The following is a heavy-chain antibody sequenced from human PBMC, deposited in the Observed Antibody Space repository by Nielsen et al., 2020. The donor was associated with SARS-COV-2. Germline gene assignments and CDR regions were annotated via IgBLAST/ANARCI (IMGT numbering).Heavy chain of an antibody. V-gene: IGHV3-48*03. D-gene: IGHD3-3*01. CDR2: ISSSGSTI. Sequence: GESLKISCAASGFTFSSYEMNWVRQAPGKGLEWVSYISSSGSTIYYADSVKGRFTISRDNSKNTLYLQMNSLRAEDTAVYYCARAPGYDFWSGYFDYWGQGTLVTVSS. CDR3: ARAPGYDFWSGYFDY. J-gene: IGHJ4*02. CDR1: GFTFSSYE.